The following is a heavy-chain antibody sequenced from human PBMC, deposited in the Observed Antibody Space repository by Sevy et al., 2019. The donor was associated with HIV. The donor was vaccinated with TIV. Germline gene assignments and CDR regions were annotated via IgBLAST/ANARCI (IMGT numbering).Heavy chain of an antibody. J-gene: IGHJ4*02. CDR3: AYYFDF. V-gene: IGHV3-23*01. Sequence: GGSLRLSCAASRSTFSKYPMTWLRQPPGKGLQWVSTIDSGADNTYYADSVKDRFTISRDNSKNMVYLQMNSLRAEDTAIYYCAYYFDFWGQGTLVTVSS. CDR1: RSTFSKYP. CDR2: IDSGADNT.